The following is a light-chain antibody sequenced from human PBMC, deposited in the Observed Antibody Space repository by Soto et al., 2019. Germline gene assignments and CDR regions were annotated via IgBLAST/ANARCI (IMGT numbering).Light chain of an antibody. CDR1: PSVRNAY. CDR3: HQSGSSPRT. CDR2: DAS. J-gene: IGKJ2*01. V-gene: IGKV3-20*01. Sequence: EIVLTQSPGTLSLSPGERATLSCRASPSVRNAYLAWYQQKPGQAPRLLIYDASNRATRIPDRFSGSGSGTDFTLTINRLEPEDFAVYYCHQSGSSPRTFGQGTKLEIK.